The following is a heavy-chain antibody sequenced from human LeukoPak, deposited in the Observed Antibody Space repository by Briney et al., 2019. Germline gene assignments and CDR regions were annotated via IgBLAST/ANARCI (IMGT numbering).Heavy chain of an antibody. V-gene: IGHV3-48*03. D-gene: IGHD1-26*01. J-gene: IGHJ6*03. CDR3: AREGTDGTRFLVYYYMDV. CDR2: ISSSGSTI. CDR1: GFTFSSYE. Sequence: GGFLRLSCAASGFTFSSYEMNWVRQAPGKGLEWVSYISSSGSTIYYADSVKGRFTISRDNAKNSLYLQMNSLRAEDTAVYYCAREGTDGTRFLVYYYMDVWGKGTTVTISS.